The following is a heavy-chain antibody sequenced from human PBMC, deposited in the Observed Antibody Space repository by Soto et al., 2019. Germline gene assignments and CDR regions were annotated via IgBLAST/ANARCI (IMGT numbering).Heavy chain of an antibody. CDR1: GYTFTSYD. Sequence: QVQLVQSGAEVKKPGASVKVSCKASGYTFTSYDINWVRQATGQGLEWMGWMNPTSGDTGYAQEFQGRVTMTRDTSISTAYMELSSLRSEDTAVYYCATCRTAGQPYWFDPWGQRTLVTVSS. D-gene: IGHD2-21*02. CDR3: ATCRTAGQPYWFDP. V-gene: IGHV1-8*01. CDR2: MNPTSGDT. J-gene: IGHJ5*02.